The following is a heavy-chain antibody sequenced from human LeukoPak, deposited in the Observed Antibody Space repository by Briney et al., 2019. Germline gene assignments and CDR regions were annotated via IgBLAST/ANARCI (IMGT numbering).Heavy chain of an antibody. D-gene: IGHD3-22*01. CDR1: GGSFSGYY. CDR2: IYYSGST. Sequence: SETLSLTCAVYGGSFSGYYWSWIRQPPGKGLEWIGYIYYSGSTNYNPSLKSRVTISVDTSKNQFSLKLSSVTAADTAVYYCARDPYYYDSSGYYYSYGMDVWGQGTTVTVSS. J-gene: IGHJ6*02. V-gene: IGHV4-59*01. CDR3: ARDPYYYDSSGYYYSYGMDV.